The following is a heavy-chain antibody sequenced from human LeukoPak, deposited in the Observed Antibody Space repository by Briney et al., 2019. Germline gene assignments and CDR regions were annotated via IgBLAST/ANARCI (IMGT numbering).Heavy chain of an antibody. CDR2: ISYDGSNK. D-gene: IGHD3-10*01. CDR1: GFTFSSYG. Sequence: GRSLRLSCAASGFTFSSYGMHWVRQAPGKGLEWVAVISYDGSNKYYADSVKGRFTISRDNSKNTLYLQMNSLRAEDMALYYCAKAGGRFGLTHYFDYWGQGTLVTVSS. J-gene: IGHJ4*02. CDR3: AKAGGRFGLTHYFDY. V-gene: IGHV3-30*18.